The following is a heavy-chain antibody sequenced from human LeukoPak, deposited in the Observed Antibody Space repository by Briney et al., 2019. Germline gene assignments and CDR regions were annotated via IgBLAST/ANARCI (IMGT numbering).Heavy chain of an antibody. D-gene: IGHD3-22*01. CDR3: ARGPGEGGSSGYYYGKPEDPAEYYFDY. Sequence: GASVKVSCKASGYTFTSYYIHWVRQVPGQGLEWMGIINPSGGRTSYAQKFQGRVTMTRDMSTSTLYMELSSLRSEDTAVYYCARGPGEGGSSGYYYGKPEDPAEYYFDYWGQGTLVTVSS. J-gene: IGHJ4*02. CDR1: GYTFTSYY. V-gene: IGHV1-46*01. CDR2: INPSGGRT.